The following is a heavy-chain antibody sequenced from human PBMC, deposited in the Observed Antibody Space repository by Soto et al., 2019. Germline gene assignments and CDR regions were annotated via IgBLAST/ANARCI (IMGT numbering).Heavy chain of an antibody. D-gene: IGHD4-17*01. CDR3: ARDQTTVYGGCFGY. Sequence: GGSLRLSCAASGFTFSSYSMNWVRQAPGKGLEWVSSISSSSSYIYYADSVKGRFTISRDNAKNSLYLQMNSLRAEDTAVYYCARDQTTVYGGCFGYWGQGTLVTVSS. J-gene: IGHJ4*02. V-gene: IGHV3-21*01. CDR1: GFTFSSYS. CDR2: ISSSSSYI.